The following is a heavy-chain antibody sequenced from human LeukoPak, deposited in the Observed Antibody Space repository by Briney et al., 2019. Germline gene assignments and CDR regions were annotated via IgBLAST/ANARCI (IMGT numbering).Heavy chain of an antibody. CDR2: IQYDGRGG. V-gene: IGHV3-30*02. CDR3: AKGYSYHIDY. D-gene: IGHD5-18*01. CDR1: GFTFSSYG. Sequence: PGGSLRLSCAASGFTFSSYGMHWVRQAPGKGLEWVAFIQYDGRGGYYTDSVKGRFTISRDNSKNTLFLQMSSLRAEDTAVYYCAKGYSYHIDYWGQGTLVTVSS. J-gene: IGHJ4*02.